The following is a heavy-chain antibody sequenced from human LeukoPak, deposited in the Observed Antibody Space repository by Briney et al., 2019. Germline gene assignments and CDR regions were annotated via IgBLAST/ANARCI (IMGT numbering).Heavy chain of an antibody. CDR1: GFILRSFC. V-gene: IGHV3-7*01. Sequence: GRSLRLSCEPSGFILRSFCMTWVRQAPGKGPEWVANINQGGSEKYYGDSVKGLLTISRDNAKNTLYLEMNSLRAEDTAVYYCARVRFLEWSDYWGQGTLVTVSS. D-gene: IGHD3-3*01. CDR2: INQGGSEK. CDR3: ARVRFLEWSDY. J-gene: IGHJ4*02.